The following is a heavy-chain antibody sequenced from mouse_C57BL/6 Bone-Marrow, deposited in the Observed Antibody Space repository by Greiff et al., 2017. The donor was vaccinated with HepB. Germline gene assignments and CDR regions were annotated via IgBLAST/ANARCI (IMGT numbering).Heavy chain of an antibody. J-gene: IGHJ1*03. Sequence: EVQVVESEGGLVQPGSSMKLSCTASGFTFSDYYMAWVRQVPEKGLEWVANINYDGSSTYYLDSLKSRFIISRDNAKNILYLQMSSLKSEDTATYYCARDRGLRRDWYFDVWGTGTTVTVSS. CDR1: GFTFSDYY. V-gene: IGHV5-16*01. CDR3: ARDRGLRRDWYFDV. D-gene: IGHD2-2*01. CDR2: INYDGSST.